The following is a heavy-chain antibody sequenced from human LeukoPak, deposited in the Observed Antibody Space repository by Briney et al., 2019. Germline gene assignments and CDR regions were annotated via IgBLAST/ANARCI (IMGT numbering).Heavy chain of an antibody. Sequence: SGGSLRLYCAASGFTFSSYAMSWVRQAPGKGLEWVSAISGSGGSTYYADSVKGRFTISRDDSKNTLYLQMNSLRAEDTAVYYCAITPGYSYGLYYFDYWGQGTLVTVSS. CDR2: ISGSGGST. J-gene: IGHJ4*02. CDR1: GFTFSSYA. CDR3: AITPGYSYGLYYFDY. V-gene: IGHV3-23*01. D-gene: IGHD5-18*01.